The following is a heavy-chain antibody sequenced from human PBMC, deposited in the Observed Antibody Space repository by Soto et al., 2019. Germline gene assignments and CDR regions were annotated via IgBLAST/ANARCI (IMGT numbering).Heavy chain of an antibody. CDR3: ARGPPYYYDSSGYNP. J-gene: IGHJ5*02. CDR2: INSDGSST. Sequence: GGSLRLSCAASGFAVGSVWMHWVRQAPGKGLVWVSRINSDGSSTSYADSVKGRFTISRDNAKNTLYLQMNSLRAEDTAVYYCARGPPYYYDSSGYNPWGQGT. V-gene: IGHV3-74*01. D-gene: IGHD3-22*01. CDR1: GFAVGSVW.